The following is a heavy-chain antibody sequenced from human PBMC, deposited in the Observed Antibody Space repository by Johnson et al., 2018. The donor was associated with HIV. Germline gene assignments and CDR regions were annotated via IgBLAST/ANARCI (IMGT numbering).Heavy chain of an antibody. CDR1: GFTFSSYA. D-gene: IGHD1-26*01. J-gene: IGHJ3*02. CDR2: ISSSGSTI. Sequence: VQLVESGGGVVQPGRSLRLSCAASGFTFSSYAMHWVRQAPGKGLEWVSYISSSGSTIYYADSVKGRFTISRDNAKNSLYLQMNSLRAEDTAVYYCARDQAGVGATTADAFDIWGQGTMVTVSS. CDR3: ARDQAGVGATTADAFDI. V-gene: IGHV3-48*04.